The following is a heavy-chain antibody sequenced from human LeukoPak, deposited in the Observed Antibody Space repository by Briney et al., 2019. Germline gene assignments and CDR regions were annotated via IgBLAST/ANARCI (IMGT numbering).Heavy chain of an antibody. V-gene: IGHV3-74*01. Sequence: GGSLRLSCAASGFTFSSYWMHWVRQAPGKGLVWVSRINSDGSSTSYADSVKGRFTISRDNAKNTLYLQMNSLRAEDTAVYYCAISKGALRYFDWSGGLDYWGQGTLVTVSS. CDR3: AISKGALRYFDWSGGLDY. CDR2: INSDGSST. CDR1: GFTFSSYW. D-gene: IGHD3-9*01. J-gene: IGHJ4*02.